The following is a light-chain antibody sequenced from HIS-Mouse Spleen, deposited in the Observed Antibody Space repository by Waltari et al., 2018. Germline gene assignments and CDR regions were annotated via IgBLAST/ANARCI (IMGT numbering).Light chain of an antibody. CDR1: SSNIGAGSD. J-gene: IGLJ2*01. V-gene: IGLV1-40*01. CDR3: QSYDSSLIVV. CDR2: GNS. Sequence: QSVLTQPPSVSGAPGQRVTISCTGSSSNIGAGSDVHWYQQLPGTAPKLLIYGNSNRPSGVPDRFSGSKSGTSASLAITGLQAEDEADYYCQSYDSSLIVVFGGGTKLTVL.